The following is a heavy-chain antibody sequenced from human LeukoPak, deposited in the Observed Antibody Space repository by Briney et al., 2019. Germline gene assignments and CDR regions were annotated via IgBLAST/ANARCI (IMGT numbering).Heavy chain of an antibody. V-gene: IGHV3-15*01. D-gene: IGHD3-16*02. J-gene: IGHJ4*02. CDR1: GFTFSNAW. CDR2: IKSKTDGGTT. Sequence: GGSLRLSCAASGFTFSNAWMSWVRQAPGKGLEWVGRIKSKTDGGTTDYAAPVKGRFIISRDDSRNTLFLQMNSLKTEDTAVYYCSTFRGTYRYDYWSQGTLVTVSS. CDR3: STFRGTYRYDY.